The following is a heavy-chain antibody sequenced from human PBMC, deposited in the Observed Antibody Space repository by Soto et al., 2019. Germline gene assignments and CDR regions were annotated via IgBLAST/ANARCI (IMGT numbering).Heavy chain of an antibody. CDR2: INPNSGGT. V-gene: IGHV1-2*04. CDR3: ATQRSEWELSFDY. Sequence: EASVKVSCKASGYTFTGYYMHWVRQAPGQGLEWMGWINPNSGGTNYAQKFQGWVTMTRDTSISTAYMELSRLRSDDTAVYYCATQRSEWELSFDYWGQGTLVTSPQ. J-gene: IGHJ4*02. CDR1: GYTFTGYY. D-gene: IGHD1-26*01.